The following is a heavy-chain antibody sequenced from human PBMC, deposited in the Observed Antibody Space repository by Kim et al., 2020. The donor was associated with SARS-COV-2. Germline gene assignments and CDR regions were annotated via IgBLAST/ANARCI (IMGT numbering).Heavy chain of an antibody. Sequence: ESLKISCQGSGYRFTNYWIGWVRQMPGKGLEWMGIIYPGDSDTTYSPSFQGQVTMSADKSTAYMQWSSLKASDTAMYYCARLAGDSSGYYAGFDFWGQGTLVTVSS. CDR3: ARLAGDSSGYYAGFDF. CDR2: IYPGDSDT. V-gene: IGHV5-51*01. CDR1: GYRFTNYW. J-gene: IGHJ4*02. D-gene: IGHD3-22*01.